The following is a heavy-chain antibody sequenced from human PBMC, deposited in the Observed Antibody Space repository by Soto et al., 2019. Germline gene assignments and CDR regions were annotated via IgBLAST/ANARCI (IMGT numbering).Heavy chain of an antibody. CDR1: GGSISSGNYY. J-gene: IGHJ4*02. V-gene: IGHV4-30-4*01. D-gene: IGHD1-26*01. CDR3: ARTLVGAPPFDY. Sequence: QVQLQESGPGLVKPSQTLSLTCTVSGGSISSGNYYWSWIRQPPGKGREWIGYIYDSGSTYYNPSLKSRVTISVDTSKNQFSLKLSSVTAADTTVYYCARTLVGAPPFDYWGQGTLVTVSS. CDR2: IYDSGST.